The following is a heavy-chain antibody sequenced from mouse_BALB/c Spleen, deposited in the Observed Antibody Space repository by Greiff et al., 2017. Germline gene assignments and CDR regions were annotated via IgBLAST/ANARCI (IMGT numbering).Heavy chain of an antibody. D-gene: IGHD2-13*01. CDR3: AREALDWSWFAY. V-gene: IGHV3-6*02. J-gene: IGHJ3*01. CDR2: ISYDGSN. CDR1: GYSITSGYY. Sequence: EVQRVESGPGLVKPSQSLSLTCSVTGYSITSGYYWNWIRQFPGNKLEWMGYISYDGSNNYNPSLKNRISITRDTSKNQFFLKLNSVTTEDTATYYCAREALDWSWFAYWGQGTLVTVSA.